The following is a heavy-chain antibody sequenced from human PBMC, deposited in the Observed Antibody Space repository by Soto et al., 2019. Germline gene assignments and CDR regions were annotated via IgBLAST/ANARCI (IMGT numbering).Heavy chain of an antibody. V-gene: IGHV1-69*13. J-gene: IGHJ6*02. D-gene: IGHD2-2*01. CDR2: IIPIFGTA. Sequence: SVKVSCKASGGTFSSYAISWVRQAPGQGLEWMGGIIPIFGTANYAQKFQGRVTITADESTSTAYMELSSLRSEDTAVYYCARGRDCGSTSCRAIYYYYYGMDVWGQGTTVTAP. CDR3: ARGRDCGSTSCRAIYYYYYGMDV. CDR1: GGTFSSYA.